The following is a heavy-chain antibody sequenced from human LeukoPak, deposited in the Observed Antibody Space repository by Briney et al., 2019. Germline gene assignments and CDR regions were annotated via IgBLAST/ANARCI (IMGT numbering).Heavy chain of an antibody. CDR1: GGSFSNYY. V-gene: IGHV4-34*01. CDR2: INDSGRI. J-gene: IGHJ6*03. Sequence: KSSETLPLTCAVYGGSFSNYYWSWIRQPPGKGREWIGEINDSGRINYNPSLLSRVTVSVDPSKNQFSLSLTSVTATDTAVYYCARRWNYGRNYYIDVWGKGATVSVSS. CDR3: ARRWNYGRNYYIDV. D-gene: IGHD1-7*01.